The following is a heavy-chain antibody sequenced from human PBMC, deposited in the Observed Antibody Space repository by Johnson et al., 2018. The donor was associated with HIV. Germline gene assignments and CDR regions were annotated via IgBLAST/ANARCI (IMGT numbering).Heavy chain of an antibody. CDR1: GFTFSSYW. J-gene: IGHJ3*02. Sequence: VQLVESGGGLVQPGGSLRLSCAASGFTFSSYWMHWVRQGPGKGLVWVSRINSDGSSTSHADSVKGRFTLSRDNSKNTLYLQMNSLRAEDTAVYYCAKDQWSSSWTNDAFDIWGQGTMVTVSS. CDR2: INSDGSST. V-gene: IGHV3-74*01. D-gene: IGHD6-13*01. CDR3: AKDQWSSSWTNDAFDI.